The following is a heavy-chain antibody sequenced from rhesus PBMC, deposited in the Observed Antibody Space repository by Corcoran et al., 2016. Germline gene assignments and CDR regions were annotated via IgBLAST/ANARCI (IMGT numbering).Heavy chain of an antibody. V-gene: IGHV1-151*01. CDR3: ARIAAAPANGLDS. CDR2: IIPLVGIT. J-gene: IGHJ6*01. CDR1: GFTFSIYA. D-gene: IGHD6-25*01. Sequence: QVQLVQSGAEVRKPGASVKLSCKASGFTFSIYAISWVRHAPGQGLEWMGEIIPLVGITNSAQKFQGRVTITADTSTSTAYMELSSLRSEDTAVYYCARIAAAPANGLDSWGQGVVVTVSS.